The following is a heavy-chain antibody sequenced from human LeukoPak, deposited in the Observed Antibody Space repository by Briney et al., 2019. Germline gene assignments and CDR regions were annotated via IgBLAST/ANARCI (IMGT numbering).Heavy chain of an antibody. CDR3: ARGIAARLGLSYFDY. J-gene: IGHJ4*02. Sequence: GGSLRLSCAASGFTFSSYSMNWVRQAPGKGLEWVSSISSSSSYIYYADSVKGRFTISRDNAKNSLYLQMNSLRAEDTAVYYCARGIAARLGLSYFDYWGQGTLVTVSS. CDR1: GFTFSSYS. CDR2: ISSSSSYI. V-gene: IGHV3-21*01. D-gene: IGHD6-6*01.